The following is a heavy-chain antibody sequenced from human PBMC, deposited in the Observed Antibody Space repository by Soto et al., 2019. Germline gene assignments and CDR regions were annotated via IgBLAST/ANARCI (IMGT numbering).Heavy chain of an antibody. D-gene: IGHD2-15*01. CDR2: INTANGNT. CDR3: AGGTCSGGSCYSFHFDY. V-gene: IGHV1-3*04. Sequence: QVQLVQSGTEVKKPGASVKVSCKASGYTFTSYAMHWVRQAPGQRLEWMGWINTANGNTKYSQNFQDRVTITRDTPASTAYMELSSLRSEDTAVYYCAGGTCSGGSCYSFHFDYWGQGTLVTVSS. J-gene: IGHJ4*02. CDR1: GYTFTSYA.